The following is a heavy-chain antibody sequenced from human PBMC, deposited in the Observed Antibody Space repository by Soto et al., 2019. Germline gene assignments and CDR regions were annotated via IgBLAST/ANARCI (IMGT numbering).Heavy chain of an antibody. D-gene: IGHD4-17*01. Sequence: QVHLQESGPGLVKPSQTLSLTCSVSGDSIDNTVFFWNWIRQHPEKVLEWLGYISSSGKTYYNPSLKSRVTMSLETSRNQFSLNLTSVTAADTAVYFCARHLSGDYPNSNWFDPWGQGTLVTVSS. CDR2: ISSSGKT. CDR3: ARHLSGDYPNSNWFDP. J-gene: IGHJ5*02. CDR1: GDSIDNTVFF. V-gene: IGHV4-31*03.